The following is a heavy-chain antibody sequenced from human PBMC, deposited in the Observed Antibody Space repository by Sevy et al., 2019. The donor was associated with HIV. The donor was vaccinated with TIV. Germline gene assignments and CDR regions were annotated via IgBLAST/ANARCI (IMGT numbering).Heavy chain of an antibody. CDR3: ARDGGYCSGGSYYPEYFQH. V-gene: IGHV3-33*01. CDR2: IWYDGSNK. D-gene: IGHD2-15*01. J-gene: IGHJ1*01. Sequence: GGSLRLSCAASGFTFSSYGMHWVRQAPGKGLEWVAVIWYDGSNKFYADSVKGRFTISRDNSKNTLYLQMYSLRAEDTAVYYCARDGGYCSGGSYYPEYFQHWGQCTLVTVSS. CDR1: GFTFSSYG.